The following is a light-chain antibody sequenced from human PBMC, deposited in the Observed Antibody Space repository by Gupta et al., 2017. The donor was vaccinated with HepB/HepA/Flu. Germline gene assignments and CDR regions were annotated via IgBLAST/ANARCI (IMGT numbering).Light chain of an antibody. CDR1: RSNNGSNP. CDR3: AACDDRLNGQV. J-gene: IGLJ3*02. CDR2: NNN. Sequence: QSVLTQPPSASGTPGQRVTIPCSGSRSNNGSNPVNWYQHLPGTAPKLLIYNNNQRPSGVPDRFSGSESGASASLAISGLQSEDEAAYYCAACDDRLNGQVFGGGTKMTVL. V-gene: IGLV1-44*01.